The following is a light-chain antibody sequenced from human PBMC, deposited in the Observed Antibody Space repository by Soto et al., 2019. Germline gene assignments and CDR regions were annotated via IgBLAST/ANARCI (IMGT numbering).Light chain of an antibody. Sequence: EKGVTQSPATLSVSPGERATLSCRASQSVSSNLAWYQQKPGQAPRLLIYGASTRATGIPARFSGSGSGTEFTLTISSLQSEDFAVYYCQQYNNWPQTFGQGTKVDIK. CDR2: GAS. CDR1: QSVSSN. CDR3: QQYNNWPQT. J-gene: IGKJ1*01. V-gene: IGKV3-15*01.